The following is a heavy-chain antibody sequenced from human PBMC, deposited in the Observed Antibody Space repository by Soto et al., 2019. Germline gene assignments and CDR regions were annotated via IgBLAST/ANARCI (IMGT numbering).Heavy chain of an antibody. V-gene: IGHV3-9*01. D-gene: IGHD6-6*01. Sequence: SLRLSCAASGFTFDDYAMHWVRQAPGKGLEWVSGISWNSGSIGYADPVKGRFTISRDNAKNSLYLQMNSLRAEDTALYYCAKDTTPEYSSSSGYYYYGMDVWGQGTTVTVSS. J-gene: IGHJ6*02. CDR1: GFTFDDYA. CDR2: ISWNSGSI. CDR3: AKDTTPEYSSSSGYYYYGMDV.